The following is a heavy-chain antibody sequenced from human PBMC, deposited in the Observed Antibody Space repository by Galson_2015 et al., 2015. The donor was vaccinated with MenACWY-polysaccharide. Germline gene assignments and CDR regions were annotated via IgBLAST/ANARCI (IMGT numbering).Heavy chain of an antibody. Sequence: SLRLSCAASGFTFSSYWLSWVRQAPGKGLEWVANIKQDGREKYYVDSVKGRFTISRDNAKNSLYLQRNSLRAEDTAVYYCARDPTSDPWGQGTLVTVSS. CDR3: ARDPTSDP. J-gene: IGHJ5*02. CDR1: GFTFSSYW. V-gene: IGHV3-7*01. CDR2: IKQDGREK.